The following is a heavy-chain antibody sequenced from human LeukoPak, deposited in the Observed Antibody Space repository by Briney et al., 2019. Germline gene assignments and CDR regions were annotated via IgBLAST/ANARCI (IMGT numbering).Heavy chain of an antibody. CDR3: ARQGDGGYDSSGSRPHNYYYGMDV. D-gene: IGHD3-22*01. CDR1: GGSISSGSYY. CDR2: IYTSGST. V-gene: IGHV4-61*02. Sequence: QTSQTLSLTCTVSGGSISSGSYYWSWIRQPAGKGLEWIGRIYTSGSTNYNPSLKSRVTISVDRSKNQFSLKLSSVTAADTAVYYCARQGDGGYDSSGSRPHNYYYGMDVWGQGTTVTVSS. J-gene: IGHJ6*02.